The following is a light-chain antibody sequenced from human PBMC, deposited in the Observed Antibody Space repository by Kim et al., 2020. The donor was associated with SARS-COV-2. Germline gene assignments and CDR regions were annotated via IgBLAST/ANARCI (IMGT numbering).Light chain of an antibody. CDR2: SNN. Sequence: ELTQPPSASGTPGHRVTISCSGSSSNIGSNTVNWYQQLPGTAPKLLIYSNNQRPSGVPDRFSGSKSGTSASLAISGLQSEDEADYYCAAWDDSLNGVVFGGGTQLTVL. J-gene: IGLJ2*01. CDR1: SSNIGSNT. CDR3: AAWDDSLNGVV. V-gene: IGLV1-44*01.